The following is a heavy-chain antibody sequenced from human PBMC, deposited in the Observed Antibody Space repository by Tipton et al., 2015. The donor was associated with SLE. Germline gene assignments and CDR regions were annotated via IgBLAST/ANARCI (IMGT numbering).Heavy chain of an antibody. CDR3: ARSQQLSYMGV. D-gene: IGHD6-13*01. CDR2: INHSGST. Sequence: LRLSCAVYGGSFSGYYWSWIRQHPGKGLEWIGEINHSGSTNYNPSLKSRVTISVDTSKNQFSLKLSSVTAADTAVYYCARSQQLSYMGVWGKGTTFTVSS. CDR1: GGSFSGYY. V-gene: IGHV4-34*01. J-gene: IGHJ6*03.